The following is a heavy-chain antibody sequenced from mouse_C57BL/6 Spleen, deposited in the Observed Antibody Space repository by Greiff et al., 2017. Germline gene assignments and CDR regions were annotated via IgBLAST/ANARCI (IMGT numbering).Heavy chain of an antibody. CDR1: GYAFSSYW. CDR3: ARSITTVVFDY. V-gene: IGHV1-80*01. J-gene: IGHJ2*01. CDR2: IYPGDGDT. Sequence: VQLQQSGAELVKPGASVKISCKASGYAFSSYWMNWVKQRPGKGLEWIGQIYPGDGDTNYNGKFKGKATLTADKSSSPAYMQLSSLTSEDSAVYFCARSITTVVFDYWGQGTTLTVSS. D-gene: IGHD1-1*01.